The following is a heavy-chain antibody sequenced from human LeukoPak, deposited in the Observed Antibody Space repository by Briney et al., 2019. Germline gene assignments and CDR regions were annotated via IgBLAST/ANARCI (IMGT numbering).Heavy chain of an antibody. CDR2: IYTSGST. Sequence: YYWSWLGQPAGKGLEWIGLIYTSGSTNYTPSLKSRVTMSVDTSKNQFSLKLSSVTAADTAVYYCARDLLSIYWFDPWGQGTLVTVSS. CDR1: YY. V-gene: IGHV4-4*07. D-gene: IGHD3-16*02. J-gene: IGHJ5*02. CDR3: ARDLLSIYWFDP.